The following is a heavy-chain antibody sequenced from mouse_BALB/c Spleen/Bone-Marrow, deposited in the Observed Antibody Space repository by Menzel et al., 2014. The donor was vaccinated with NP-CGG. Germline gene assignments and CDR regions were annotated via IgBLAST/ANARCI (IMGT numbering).Heavy chain of an antibody. Sequence: EVQLQQSGPELVMPGASVKISCKTSGYTFTDYTLHWVKQSHGKSLEWIGGVNPNIGGTSYNQKFKDKASLTANKSSTTAYMELRSLTSEDSAVYYCARGRWYYWGQGTTLTVSS. CDR2: VNPNIGGT. V-gene: IGHV1-22*01. J-gene: IGHJ2*01. CDR1: GYTFTDYT. CDR3: ARGRWYY. D-gene: IGHD2-3*01.